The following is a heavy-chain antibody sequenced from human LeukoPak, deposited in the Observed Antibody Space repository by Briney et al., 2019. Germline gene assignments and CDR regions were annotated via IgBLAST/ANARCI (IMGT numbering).Heavy chain of an antibody. V-gene: IGHV3-30*18. Sequence: PGRSLRLSCAASGFTFSSYGMHWVRQAPGKGLEWVEVISYDGSNKYYADSVKGRFTISRDNSKNTLYLQMNSLRAEDTAVYYCAKDFPAYCGGDCYSPKPLDYWGQGTLVTVSS. J-gene: IGHJ4*02. CDR1: GFTFSSYG. CDR3: AKDFPAYCGGDCYSPKPLDY. D-gene: IGHD2-21*02. CDR2: ISYDGSNK.